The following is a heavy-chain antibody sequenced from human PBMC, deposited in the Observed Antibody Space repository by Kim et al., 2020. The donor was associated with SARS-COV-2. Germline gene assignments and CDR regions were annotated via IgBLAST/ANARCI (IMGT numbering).Heavy chain of an antibody. CDR3: ARGGSYFEH. V-gene: IGHV4-61*06. CDR2: RGST. Sequence: RGSTNYNPSLQGRASISVDASNNQFSLRLTSVTAADTAGYYCARGGSYFEHWGQGALVTVSS. J-gene: IGHJ4*02. D-gene: IGHD3-16*01.